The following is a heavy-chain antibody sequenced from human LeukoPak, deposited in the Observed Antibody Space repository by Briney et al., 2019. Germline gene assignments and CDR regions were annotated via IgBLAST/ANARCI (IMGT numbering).Heavy chain of an antibody. Sequence: PGESLKISCKGSGYSFSTYWIGWVRQMPGKGLEWMGIIYPGDSDTTYSPSFQGQVTMSADKSISTAYLQWSSLKASDTAIYYCARRGRDGYNQYHLDYWGQGTLVTVSS. CDR3: ARRGRDGYNQYHLDY. V-gene: IGHV5-51*01. CDR2: IYPGDSDT. J-gene: IGHJ4*02. D-gene: IGHD5-24*01. CDR1: GYSFSTYW.